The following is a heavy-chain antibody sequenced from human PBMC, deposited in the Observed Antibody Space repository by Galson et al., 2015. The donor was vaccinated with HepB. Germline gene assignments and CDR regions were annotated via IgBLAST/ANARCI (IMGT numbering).Heavy chain of an antibody. Sequence: SLRLSCAASGFTFSSYGMHWVRQAPGKGLEWVAVISYDGSNKYYADSVKGRFTISRDNSKNTLYLQMNSLRAEDTAVYYCAKDARSVDVLMVYAFSSDYYYYGMDVWGQGTTVTVSS. CDR1: GFTFSSYG. CDR2: ISYDGSNK. J-gene: IGHJ6*02. CDR3: AKDARSVDVLMVYAFSSDYYYYGMDV. V-gene: IGHV3-30*18. D-gene: IGHD2-8*01.